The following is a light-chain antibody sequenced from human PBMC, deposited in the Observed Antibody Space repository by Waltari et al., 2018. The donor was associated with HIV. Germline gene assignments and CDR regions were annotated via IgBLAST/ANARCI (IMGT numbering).Light chain of an antibody. V-gene: IGLV2-14*02. Sequence: QSALTQPASVSGSPGQSITISCTGTSSDVGNYNYVSWFHHHPDTAPKLIIFDVNKRPSGISSRFSGSKSGKTASLIISGLQPEDEADYFCTSYTSGATWVFGGGTRVTVL. CDR3: TSYTSGATWV. CDR2: DVN. J-gene: IGLJ3*02. CDR1: SSDVGNYNY.